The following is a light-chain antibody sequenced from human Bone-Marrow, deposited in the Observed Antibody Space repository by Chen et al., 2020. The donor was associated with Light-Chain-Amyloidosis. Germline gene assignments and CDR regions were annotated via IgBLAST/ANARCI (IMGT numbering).Light chain of an antibody. CDR2: SNS. CDR3: QTYDTTLSAPV. CDR1: SANIGTAYD. J-gene: IGLJ2*01. V-gene: IGLV1-40*01. Sequence: QSVLTQPPSVSGAPGQRVTISCAGSSANIGTAYDVHWYQQPPGSAPKVVIYSNSNRPSGVPDRFSGSKSGTSASLVITGLQAEDEADYYCQTYDTTLSAPVFGGGTRLTVL.